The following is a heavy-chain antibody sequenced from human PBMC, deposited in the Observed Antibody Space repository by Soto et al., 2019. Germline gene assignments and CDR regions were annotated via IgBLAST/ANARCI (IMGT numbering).Heavy chain of an antibody. D-gene: IGHD2-8*01. CDR1: GFTFGSYW. V-gene: IGHV3-7*01. CDR2: IKQDGSEK. Sequence: GVSPRLSCAATGFTFGSYWMSWVRQAPGKGLEWVANIKQDGSEKYYVDSAKGRFTISRDNAKDSLHLQMKSLRAEDTAVYYCARGFNGALDVWGQGKMITVSS. J-gene: IGHJ3*01. CDR3: ARGFNGALDV.